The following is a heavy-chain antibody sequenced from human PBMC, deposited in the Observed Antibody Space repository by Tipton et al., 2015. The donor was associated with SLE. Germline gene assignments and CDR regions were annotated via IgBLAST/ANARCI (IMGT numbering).Heavy chain of an antibody. CDR3: ARDGASFGARRNYYFDS. J-gene: IGHJ4*02. CDR2: IYHSGNT. Sequence: TLSLTCDVSYFSITTLYYWGWIRQSPGKGLEWIGDIYHSGNTYYNPSLKSRVAISINNSKKQFSLRLTSVTAADTAVYYCARDGASFGARRNYYFDSWGQGTLVTVSS. V-gene: IGHV4-38-2*02. CDR1: YFSITTLYY. D-gene: IGHD3-10*01.